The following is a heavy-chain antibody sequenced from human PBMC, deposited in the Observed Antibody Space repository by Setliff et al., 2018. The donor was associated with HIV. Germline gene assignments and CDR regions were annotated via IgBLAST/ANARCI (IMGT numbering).Heavy chain of an antibody. V-gene: IGHV1-46*03. Sequence: ASVKVSCKASGYTFTSYYIHWVRQAPGQGLEWMGIVIPSTGDTNYAQNFQGRVTMTRDTSTNTVYMDLSSLRSEDTAVYFCARSYYGSGSYQGVLDYWGQGTLVTVSS. CDR1: GYTFTSYY. D-gene: IGHD3-10*01. J-gene: IGHJ4*02. CDR2: VIPSTGDT. CDR3: ARSYYGSGSYQGVLDY.